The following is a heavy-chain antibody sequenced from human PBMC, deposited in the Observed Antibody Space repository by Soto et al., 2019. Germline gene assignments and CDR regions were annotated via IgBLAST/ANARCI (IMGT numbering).Heavy chain of an antibody. D-gene: IGHD3-10*01. Sequence: QVQLVQSGAEVKKPGSSVKVSCTASEGTFNSYTMSWVRQAPGQGLEWMGRVVPILGMADFARKFQGRVMITADKSTSTAYMVLSSLRSDDTAVYYCATNYGSGSTHFDYWGQGTLVTVSS. CDR2: VVPILGMA. J-gene: IGHJ4*02. CDR3: ATNYGSGSTHFDY. V-gene: IGHV1-69*02. CDR1: EGTFNSYT.